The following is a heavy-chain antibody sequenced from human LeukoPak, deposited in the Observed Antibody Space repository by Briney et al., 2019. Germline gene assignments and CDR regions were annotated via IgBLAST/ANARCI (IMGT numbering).Heavy chain of an antibody. CDR1: GYTFTNYG. Sequence: ASVKVSCKASGYTFTNYGITWVRQAPGQGLEWMGWISGYQGSTKYAQKLQGRVTMTTDTSTSTAYMELRSLRSDDTAVYYCARGPNYDILTGYPNYYYYYGMDVWGQGTTVTVSS. J-gene: IGHJ6*02. D-gene: IGHD3-9*01. CDR3: ARGPNYDILTGYPNYYYYYGMDV. CDR2: ISGYQGST. V-gene: IGHV1-18*01.